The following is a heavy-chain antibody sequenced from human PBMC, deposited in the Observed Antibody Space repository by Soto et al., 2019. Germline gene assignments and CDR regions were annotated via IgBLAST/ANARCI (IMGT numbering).Heavy chain of an antibody. Sequence: PGGSLRLSCAASGFTFSSYAMSWVRQAPGKGLEWVAVIRSDGSKEYYADSVKGRFTISRDNSKNTLYVQMNSLRVEDTAVYYCAGDRYTYSPGYYGMDVWGQGTTVTVSS. CDR1: GFTFSSYA. D-gene: IGHD5-18*01. CDR3: AGDRYTYSPGYYGMDV. CDR2: IRSDGSKE. J-gene: IGHJ6*02. V-gene: IGHV3-33*08.